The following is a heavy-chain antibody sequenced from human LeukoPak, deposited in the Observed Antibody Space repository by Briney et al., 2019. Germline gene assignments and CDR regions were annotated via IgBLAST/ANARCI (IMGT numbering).Heavy chain of an antibody. D-gene: IGHD5-12*01. CDR3: ASPDIVATINYYGMDV. J-gene: IGHJ6*02. Sequence: ASVKVPCKASGGTFSSYAISWVRQAPGQGLEWMGGIIPIFGTANYAQKFQGRVTITADESTSTAYMELSSLRSEDTAVYYCASPDIVATINYYGMDVWGQGTTVTVSS. CDR2: IIPIFGTA. V-gene: IGHV1-69*13. CDR1: GGTFSSYA.